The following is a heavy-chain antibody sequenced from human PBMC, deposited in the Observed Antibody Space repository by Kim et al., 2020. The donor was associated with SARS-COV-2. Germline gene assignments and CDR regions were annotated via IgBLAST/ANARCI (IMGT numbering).Heavy chain of an antibody. D-gene: IGHD6-6*01. CDR2: ISSSSSTI. V-gene: IGHV3-48*04. Sequence: GGSLRLSCAASGFTFSSYSMNWVRQAPGKGLEWVSYISSSSSTIYYADSVKGRFTISRDNAKNSLYLQMNSLRAEDTAVYYCAPPRVAARRWGQGTLVTVSS. CDR3: APPRVAARR. J-gene: IGHJ4*02. CDR1: GFTFSSYS.